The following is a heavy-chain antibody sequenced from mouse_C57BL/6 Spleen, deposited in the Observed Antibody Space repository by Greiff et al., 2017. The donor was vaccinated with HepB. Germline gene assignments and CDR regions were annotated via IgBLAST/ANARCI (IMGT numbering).Heavy chain of an antibody. J-gene: IGHJ1*03. D-gene: IGHD4-1*01. CDR2: IWWNDDK. CDR3: AQTGTFYWYFDV. Sequence: QVTLQECGPGILQPSPPLSLTCSFSGFSLSTSNMGIGWIRQPSGKGLEWLAHIWWNDDKYYSPSLKRRLTISKDTSNNQVFLKITSVDTADTATYYCAQTGTFYWYFDVWGTGTTVTVAS. V-gene: IGHV8-5*01. CDR1: GFSLSTSNMG.